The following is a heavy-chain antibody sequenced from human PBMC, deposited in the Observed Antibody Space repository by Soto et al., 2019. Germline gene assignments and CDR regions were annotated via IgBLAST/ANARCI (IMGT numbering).Heavy chain of an antibody. CDR2: ISTSNGDT. Sequence: QAELVQSGAEVKKPGASVKVSCKASGYSFISNSITWVRQAPGQGLEWMGWISTSNGDTDIARRFQGDVAMSIDTSARTVYLELRRLRSDDSTVYYCVRNNHGAGNYYYAMDVWGPGTTVTVSS. V-gene: IGHV1-18*01. D-gene: IGHD3-10*01. CDR1: GYSFISNS. CDR3: VRNNHGAGNYYYAMDV. J-gene: IGHJ6*02.